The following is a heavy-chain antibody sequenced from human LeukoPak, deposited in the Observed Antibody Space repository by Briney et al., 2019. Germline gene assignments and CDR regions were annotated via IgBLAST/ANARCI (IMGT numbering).Heavy chain of an antibody. J-gene: IGHJ4*02. V-gene: IGHV3-64D*06. D-gene: IGHD3-16*02. CDR1: GFTFSSYA. Sequence: PGGSLRLSCSASGFTFSSYAMHWVRQAPGKGLEYVSAISSNGGSTYYADSVKGRFTISRDNSKNTLYLQMSSLRAEDTAVYYCVKDRVSLGITFGGVIVTNFDYWGQGTLVTASS. CDR3: VKDRVSLGITFGGVIVTNFDY. CDR2: ISSNGGST.